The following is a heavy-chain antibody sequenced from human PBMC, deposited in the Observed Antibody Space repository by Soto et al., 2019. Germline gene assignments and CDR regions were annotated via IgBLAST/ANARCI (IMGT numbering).Heavy chain of an antibody. D-gene: IGHD2-15*01. Sequence: PSETLSLTCAVYGGSFSGYYWSWIRQPPGKGLEWIGEINHSGSTYYNPSLKSRVTISVDTSKNQFSLKLSSVTAADTAVYYCARLLRHNYYGMDVWGQGTTVTVSS. CDR1: GGSFSGYY. V-gene: IGHV4-34*01. CDR3: ARLLRHNYYGMDV. J-gene: IGHJ6*02. CDR2: INHSGST.